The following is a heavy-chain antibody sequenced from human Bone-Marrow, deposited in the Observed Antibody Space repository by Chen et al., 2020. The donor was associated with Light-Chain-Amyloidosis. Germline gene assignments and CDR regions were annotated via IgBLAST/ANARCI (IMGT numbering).Heavy chain of an antibody. V-gene: IGHV1-46*01. CDR2: INPISGSA. CDR3: ARMMTTVTTTDY. Sequence: QVQLVQSGAEVKKPGASVKISCKASGYIFTKYYMHWVRQAPGEGFEWMGIINPISGSASYAEKFEGTVTMTRDTSTSTFYMELSSLKSEDTAVYYCARMMTTVTTTDYWGQGALVTVSS. CDR1: GYIFTKYY. D-gene: IGHD4-17*01. J-gene: IGHJ4*02.